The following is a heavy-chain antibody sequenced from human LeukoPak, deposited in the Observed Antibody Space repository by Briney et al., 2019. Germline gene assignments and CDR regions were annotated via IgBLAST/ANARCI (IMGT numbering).Heavy chain of an antibody. CDR3: ARDLRWEQRGAFGI. CDR1: GGSISSGDYY. Sequence: SQTLSLTCTVSGGSISSGDYYWSWIRQPPGKGLEWIGYIYYSGSTYYNPSLKSRVTISVDTSKNQFSLKLSSVTAADTAVYYCARDLRWEQRGAFGIWGQGTMVTVSS. V-gene: IGHV4-30-4*08. J-gene: IGHJ3*02. D-gene: IGHD1-26*01. CDR2: IYYSGST.